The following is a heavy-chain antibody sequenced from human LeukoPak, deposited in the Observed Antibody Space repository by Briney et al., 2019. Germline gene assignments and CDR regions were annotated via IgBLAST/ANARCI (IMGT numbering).Heavy chain of an antibody. CDR3: ARDRGYMYYYDSSGYYYGFDY. V-gene: IGHV1-18*01. J-gene: IGHJ4*02. Sequence: GASVKVSCKASGYTFTSYGISWVRQAPGQGLEWMGWISAYNGNTNYAQKLQGRVTMTTDTSTSTAYMELRSLRSDDTAVCYCARDRGYMYYYDSSGYYYGFDYWGQGTLVTVSS. D-gene: IGHD3-22*01. CDR2: ISAYNGNT. CDR1: GYTFTSYG.